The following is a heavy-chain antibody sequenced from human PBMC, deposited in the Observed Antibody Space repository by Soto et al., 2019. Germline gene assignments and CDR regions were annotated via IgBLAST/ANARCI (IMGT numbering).Heavy chain of an antibody. V-gene: IGHV1-18*01. CDR3: ARKGWSGWTDYFDY. D-gene: IGHD6-19*01. Sequence: GASVKVSCKASGYTFAIYGISWVRQAPGQGLEWMGWISAYNGNTNYAQKLQGRVTMTTDTSTSTAYMELRSLRSDDTAVYYCARKGWSGWTDYFDYWGQGTLVTVSS. CDR1: GYTFAIYG. CDR2: ISAYNGNT. J-gene: IGHJ4*02.